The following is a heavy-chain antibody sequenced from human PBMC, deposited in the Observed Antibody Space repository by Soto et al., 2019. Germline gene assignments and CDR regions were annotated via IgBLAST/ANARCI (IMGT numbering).Heavy chain of an antibody. CDR1: GGTFSSYA. J-gene: IGHJ6*02. D-gene: IGHD6-25*01. CDR3: ARAGAGGYYYYYYGMDV. CDR2: IIPIFGTA. Sequence: QVQLVQSGAEVKKPGSSGKVSCKASGGTFSSYAISWVRQAPGQGLEWMGGIIPIFGTANYAQKFQGRVTITAVESTSTAYMELSSLRSEDTAVYYCARAGAGGYYYYYYGMDVWGQGTTVTVSS. V-gene: IGHV1-69*01.